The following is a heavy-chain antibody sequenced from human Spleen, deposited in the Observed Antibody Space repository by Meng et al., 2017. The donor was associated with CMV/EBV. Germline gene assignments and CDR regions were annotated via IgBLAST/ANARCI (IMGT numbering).Heavy chain of an antibody. V-gene: IGHV4-34*01. CDR2: IAQSGNT. CDR3: ARIDGYSYLADYYNYYGMDV. D-gene: IGHD5-24*01. J-gene: IGHJ6*02. Sequence: SQTLSLTCAVSGGSLSGYLWSWIRQPPGKGLQWIGEIAQSGNTDYNPSLKGRLTISIDTSKTQFSLKLRSVTAADTAVYYCARIDGYSYLADYYNYYGMDVWGQGTTVTVSS. CDR1: GGSLSGYL.